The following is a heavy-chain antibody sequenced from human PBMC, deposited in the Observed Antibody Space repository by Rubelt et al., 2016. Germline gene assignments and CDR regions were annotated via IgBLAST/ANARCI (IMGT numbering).Heavy chain of an antibody. D-gene: IGHD3-22*01. V-gene: IGHV3-30*18. Sequence: GKGLEWVTVISYDGSNKYYADSVKGRFTISRDNAKNSLYLQMNSLRAEDTALYYCAKSNYYDSSGYIDYWGQGTLVTVSS. CDR2: ISYDGSNK. CDR3: AKSNYYDSSGYIDY. J-gene: IGHJ4*02.